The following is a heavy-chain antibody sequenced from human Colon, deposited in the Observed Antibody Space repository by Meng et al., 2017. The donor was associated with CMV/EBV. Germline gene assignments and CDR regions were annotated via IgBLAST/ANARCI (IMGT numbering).Heavy chain of an antibody. V-gene: IGHV3-21*06. J-gene: IGHJ4*02. Sequence: GESLKISCAASGFTFSSYTMNWVRQAPGKGLEWVSSIGSNSTYIQYAASVKGRFTIYRDNANDSLYLQMNSLGAEDTAVYYCARGSSWGRLDYWGQGTLVTVSS. CDR1: GFTFSSYT. CDR2: IGSNSTYI. D-gene: IGHD7-27*01. CDR3: ARGSSWGRLDY.